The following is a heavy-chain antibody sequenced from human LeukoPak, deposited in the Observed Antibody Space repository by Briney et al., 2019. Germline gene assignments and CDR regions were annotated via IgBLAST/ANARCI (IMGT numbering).Heavy chain of an antibody. Sequence: ASVKVSCKASGYTFTGYYMHWVRQAPGQGLEWMGWINPNSGGTNYAQKFQGRVTMTRDTSISTAYMELSRLRSDDTAVYYCARDLGGGGYDFTYWGQGTLVTVSS. CDR3: ARDLGGGGYDFTY. CDR1: GYTFTGYY. V-gene: IGHV1-2*02. D-gene: IGHD5-12*01. CDR2: INPNSGGT. J-gene: IGHJ4*02.